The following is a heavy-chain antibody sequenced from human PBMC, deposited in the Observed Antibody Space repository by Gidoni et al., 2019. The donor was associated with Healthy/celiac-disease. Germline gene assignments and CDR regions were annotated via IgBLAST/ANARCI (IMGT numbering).Heavy chain of an antibody. CDR3: ARVSGSGEFDY. CDR1: GCTFSSYW. J-gene: IGHJ4*02. D-gene: IGHD3-10*01. CDR2: INRDGSST. V-gene: IGHV3-74*01. Sequence: EVQRVESGGGLVQPGGYLRLSCAAAGCTFSSYWMHWVRQAPGKGLVWVSRINRDGSSTSYADSVKGRFTISRDNAKNTLYLQMNSLRAEDTAVYYCARVSGSGEFDYWGQGTLVTVSS.